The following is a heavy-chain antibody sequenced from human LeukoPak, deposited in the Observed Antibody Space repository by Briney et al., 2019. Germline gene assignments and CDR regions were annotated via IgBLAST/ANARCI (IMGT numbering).Heavy chain of an antibody. CDR1: GFTFSSYW. CDR2: INSDGTYT. J-gene: IGHJ4*02. D-gene: IGHD2-21*02. CDR3: ARDRAVGVTDFDY. Sequence: GGSLRLSCAASGFTFSSYWMHWVRQAPRKGLVWVSGINSDGTYTNYADSVKGRFTFSRDNAQNTLCLQMNSLRAEDTAVYYCARDRAVGVTDFDYWGQGTLVTVSS. V-gene: IGHV3-74*01.